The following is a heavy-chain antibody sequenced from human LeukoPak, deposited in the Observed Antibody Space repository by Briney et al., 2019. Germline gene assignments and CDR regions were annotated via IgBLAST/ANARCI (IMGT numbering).Heavy chain of an antibody. D-gene: IGHD3-22*01. CDR1: GYTFTSYA. Sequence: ASVKVSCKASGYTFTSYAMHWVRQAPGQGLEWMGWINGGNGQTKYSQKFQGRVTITRDTSASTAYMELSSLRSEDTAVYYCAYDSNGYLDYWGQGTLVTVSS. CDR3: AYDSNGYLDY. V-gene: IGHV1-3*01. J-gene: IGHJ4*02. CDR2: INGGNGQT.